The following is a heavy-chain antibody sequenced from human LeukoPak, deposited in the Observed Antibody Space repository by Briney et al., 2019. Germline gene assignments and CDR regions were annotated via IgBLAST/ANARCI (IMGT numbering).Heavy chain of an antibody. V-gene: IGHV3-66*01. CDR1: GFTVSSNY. D-gene: IGHD3-10*01. CDR3: ARSNTMVRGVTPLGY. Sequence: GGSLRLSCAASGFTVSSNYMSWVRQAPGKGLEWVSVIYSGGSTYYADSVKGRFTISRDNSKNTLYLQMNSLRAEDTAVYYCARSNTMVRGVTPLGYWGQGTLVTVSS. CDR2: IYSGGST. J-gene: IGHJ4*02.